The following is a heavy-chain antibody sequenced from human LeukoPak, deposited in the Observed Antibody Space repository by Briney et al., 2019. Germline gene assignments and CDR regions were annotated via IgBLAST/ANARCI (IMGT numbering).Heavy chain of an antibody. D-gene: IGHD4-23*01. Sequence: GGSLRLSCAASGFTFSSYSMNWVRQAPGKGLEWVSSISSSSSYIYYADSVEGRFTISRDNAKNTLYLQMNSLRAEDTAVYYCAKARTPVTSYFDKWGQGTLVTVSS. CDR1: GFTFSSYS. CDR3: AKARTPVTSYFDK. CDR2: ISSSSSYI. V-gene: IGHV3-21*04. J-gene: IGHJ4*02.